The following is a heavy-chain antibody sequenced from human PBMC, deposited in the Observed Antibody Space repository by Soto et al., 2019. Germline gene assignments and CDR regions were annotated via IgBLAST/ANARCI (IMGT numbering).Heavy chain of an antibody. D-gene: IGHD5-18*01. CDR3: AGTYGYGGYFDY. J-gene: IGHJ4*02. CDR1: GFTFDDYA. Sequence: EVQLVESGGGLVQPGRSLRLSCAASGFTFDDYAMHWVRQAPGKGLEWVSGISWNSGSIGYADSVKGRFTISRDNAKNSLYLQMNSLRAEDTAVYYCAGTYGYGGYFDYWGQGTLVTVSS. CDR2: ISWNSGSI. V-gene: IGHV3-9*01.